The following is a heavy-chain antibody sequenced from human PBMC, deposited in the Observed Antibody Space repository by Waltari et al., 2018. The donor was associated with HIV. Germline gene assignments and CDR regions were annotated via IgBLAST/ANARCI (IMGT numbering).Heavy chain of an antibody. Sequence: QVQLVQSGAEVKKPGSSVKVSCKPTGGAFVSHSFNWVRQAPGQGLEWMGRAIPMFGTANYARKFQGRVTITADKSTTTAYMELNGLRIDDTAVYYCASARETMGVDFDSWGQGTLVTVS. D-gene: IGHD3-10*01. J-gene: IGHJ5*01. CDR2: AIPMFGTA. CDR1: GGAFVSHS. V-gene: IGHV1-69*08. CDR3: ASARETMGVDFDS.